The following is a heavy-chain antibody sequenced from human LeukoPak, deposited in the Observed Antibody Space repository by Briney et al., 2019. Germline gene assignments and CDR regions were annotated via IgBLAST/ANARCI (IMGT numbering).Heavy chain of an antibody. CDR1: GGSVSSGSYY. CDR2: IHYSGSA. CDR3: ARDMGAPDYGSYSVDY. D-gene: IGHD4-23*01. J-gene: IGHJ4*02. V-gene: IGHV4-61*01. Sequence: TSETLSLTCTVSGGSVSSGSYYWSWIRQPPGRGLEWIAYIHYSGSAAYNPSLKSRVTISRDMSTNQFSLKMTSVTAADTAVYFCARDMGAPDYGSYSVDYWGQGTLVTVSS.